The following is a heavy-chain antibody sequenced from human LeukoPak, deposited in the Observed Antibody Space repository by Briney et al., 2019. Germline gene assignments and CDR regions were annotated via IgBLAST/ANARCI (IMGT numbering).Heavy chain of an antibody. CDR3: TRRRGGGEFDY. CDR1: GFTFSDHY. J-gene: IGHJ4*02. D-gene: IGHD3-10*01. Sequence: PGGSLRLSCAASGFTFSDHYMDWVRQAPGKGLEWVGRFRNKAYSYTTEYAASVKGRFAISRDDSKNSLYLQMNSLKTDDTAVYYCTRRRGGGEFDYWGQGTLVTVSS. CDR2: FRNKAYSYTT. V-gene: IGHV3-72*01.